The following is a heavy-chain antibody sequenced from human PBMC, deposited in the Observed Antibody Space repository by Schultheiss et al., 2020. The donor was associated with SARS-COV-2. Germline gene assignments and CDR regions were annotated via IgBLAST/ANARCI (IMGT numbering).Heavy chain of an antibody. CDR2: ISSGNKYI. J-gene: IGHJ5*02. CDR3: AKGGRYFDWLKFEA. Sequence: GESLKISCVGSGFSLSTYSMNWVRQAPGKGLEWVSSISSGNKYIYYADSVKGRFTISRDNAKNSLYLQMDNLRVEDTAVYFCAKGGRYFDWLKFEAWGQGTLVTVSS. D-gene: IGHD3-9*01. CDR1: GFSLSTYS. V-gene: IGHV3-21*01.